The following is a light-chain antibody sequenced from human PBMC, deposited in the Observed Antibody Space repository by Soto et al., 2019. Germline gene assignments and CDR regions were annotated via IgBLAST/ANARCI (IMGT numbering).Light chain of an antibody. J-gene: IGLJ3*02. V-gene: IGLV1-47*01. Sequence: QSVLTQPPSASGTPGQRVTISCSGSSSNIGSNYVYWYQHFPGAAPKLLISTDNQRPSGVPDRFSGSKSGTSASLAISGLRSEDEANDYCATWDDSLSAAWVFGGGTKLTVL. CDR1: SSNIGSNY. CDR2: TDN. CDR3: ATWDDSLSAAWV.